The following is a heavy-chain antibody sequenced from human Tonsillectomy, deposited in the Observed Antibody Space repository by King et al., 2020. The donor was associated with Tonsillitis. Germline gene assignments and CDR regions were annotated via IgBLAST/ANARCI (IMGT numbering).Heavy chain of an antibody. CDR1: GFIFDDYA. J-gene: IGHJ4*02. Sequence: VQLVESGGGLEQPGRSLRLSCAASGFIFDDYAMHWVRQAPGKGLEWVSGISWNSGSIGYADSVKGRFTISRDNANNSLYLQMNSLRAEDTALYYCAKAWTYYYDSSVDYWGQGTLVTVSS. CDR2: ISWNSGSI. D-gene: IGHD3-22*01. V-gene: IGHV3-9*01. CDR3: AKAWTYYYDSSVDY.